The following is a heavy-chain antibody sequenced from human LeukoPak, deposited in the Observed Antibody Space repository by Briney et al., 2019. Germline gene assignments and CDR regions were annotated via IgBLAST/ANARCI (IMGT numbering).Heavy chain of an antibody. V-gene: IGHV3-15*01. CDR2: ITNKTYGGTT. CDR1: GFVFSSAW. Sequence: PGGSLRLSCVASGFVFSSAWMTWVRRAPGKGLEWVGHITNKTYGGTTDYAAPVKDRFIISRDDSKNTLYLQMNRLRTDDTAVYYCARGLCSSTACYQGPFDFWGQGMLVTVSS. J-gene: IGHJ4*02. CDR3: ARGLCSSTACYQGPFDF. D-gene: IGHD2-2*01.